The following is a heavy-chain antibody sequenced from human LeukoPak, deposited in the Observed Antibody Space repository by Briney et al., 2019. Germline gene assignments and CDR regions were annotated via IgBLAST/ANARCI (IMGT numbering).Heavy chain of an antibody. Sequence: GGSLRLSCAASGFTFSGYEFNWVRQAPGKGLEWVSYISSSGTMIYYADSVKGRFTISRDNSKNSLYLQMNNLRAEDTAVYYCAREVASCGGDCLAPWGQGTLVTVSS. J-gene: IGHJ5*02. CDR2: ISSSGTMI. D-gene: IGHD2-21*02. CDR1: GFTFSGYE. CDR3: AREVASCGGDCLAP. V-gene: IGHV3-48*03.